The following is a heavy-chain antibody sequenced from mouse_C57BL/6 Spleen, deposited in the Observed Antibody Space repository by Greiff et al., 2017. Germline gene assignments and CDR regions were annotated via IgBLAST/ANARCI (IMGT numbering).Heavy chain of an antibody. CDR2: IYPGDGVT. CDR1: GYAFSSSW. D-gene: IGHD1-1*01. Sequence: QVQLQHSGPELVKPGASVKISCKASGYAFSSSWMNWVKQRPGKGLEWIGRIYPGDGVTNYNGKFKGKATLTADKSSSTAYMLLSSLTSEDYAVSFCERLPYCGNSVDYWGQGTTLTVSS. V-gene: IGHV1-82*01. CDR3: ERLPYCGNSVDY. J-gene: IGHJ2*01.